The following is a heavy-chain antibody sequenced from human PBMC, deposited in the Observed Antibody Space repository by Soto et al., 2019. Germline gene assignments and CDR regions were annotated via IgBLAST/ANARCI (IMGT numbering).Heavy chain of an antibody. CDR3: AYLPLFGSGFDC. D-gene: IGHD3-10*01. J-gene: IGHJ4*02. CDR2: ISWNGDAT. V-gene: IGHV3-9*01. Sequence: EVQLVESGGALVQPGGSLRLSCTASGFTFDDYAIHWVRQAPGKGLEWISGISWNGDATGYADSVKGRFTISRDNGKDFLYLQMISLRTEGKVLYFCAYLPLFGSGFDCWEQGTLVSV. CDR1: GFTFDDYA.